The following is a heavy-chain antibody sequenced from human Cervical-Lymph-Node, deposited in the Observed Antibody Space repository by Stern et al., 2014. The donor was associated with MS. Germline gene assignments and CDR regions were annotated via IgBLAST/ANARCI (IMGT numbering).Heavy chain of an antibody. CDR2: ISSSSSYI. V-gene: IGHV3-21*01. D-gene: IGHD3-22*01. CDR1: GFTFSSYS. CDR3: ARDSDSSGSFDY. J-gene: IGHJ4*02. Sequence: EVHLVESGGGLVKPGGSLRLSCAASGFTFSSYSMNWVRQAPGKGLEWVSSISSSSSYIYYADSVKGRFTISRANAKNSLYLQMNSLRAEDTAVYYCARDSDSSGSFDYWGQGTLVTVSS.